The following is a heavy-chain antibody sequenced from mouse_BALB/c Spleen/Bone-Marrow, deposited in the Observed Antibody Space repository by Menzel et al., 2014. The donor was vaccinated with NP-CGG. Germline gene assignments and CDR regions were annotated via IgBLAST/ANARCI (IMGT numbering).Heavy chain of an antibody. Sequence: QVQLQQSGAELVRPGSSVKISCKSSGYVFSTYWINWVKQRPGQGLEWIGQIYPGDGDTDFNGKFKDKATLTADESSNTAYMQLSSLTSEDSAVYFCARGGISLDYWGQGTTLTVSS. CDR2: IYPGDGDT. J-gene: IGHJ2*01. V-gene: IGHV1-80*01. CDR3: ARGGISLDY. CDR1: GYVFSTYW.